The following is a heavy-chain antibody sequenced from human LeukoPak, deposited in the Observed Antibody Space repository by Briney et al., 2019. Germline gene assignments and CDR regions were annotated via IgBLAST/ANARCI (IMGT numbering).Heavy chain of an antibody. J-gene: IGHJ4*02. V-gene: IGHV4-59*08. CDR2: IFYSGST. CDR1: GGSISGFY. D-gene: IGHD3-3*01. CDR3: ARQRFLEWYFDY. Sequence: SETLSLTCTVSGGSISGFYWSWIRQPPGKGLQWIGSIFYSGSTNYNPSLKSRVTISVDTSKNQFSLKLSSVTAADTAVYYCARQRFLEWYFDYWGQGTLVTVSS.